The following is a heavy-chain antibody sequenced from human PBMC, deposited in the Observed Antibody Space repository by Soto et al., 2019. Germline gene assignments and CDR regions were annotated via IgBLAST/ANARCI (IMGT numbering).Heavy chain of an antibody. V-gene: IGHV3-30*18. D-gene: IGHD3-3*01. J-gene: IGHJ4*02. CDR1: GFNFSSYG. Sequence: QVQLVESGGGVVQPGRSLRLSCAASGFNFSSYGMHWVRQAPGKGLEWVAVISYDGVTKYYADSVKGRFTISRDNSKNTLYLQMTSLRGEDTAVYYCAKDHSGAYYDFWRGYFPDYWGQGTLVTVSS. CDR2: ISYDGVTK. CDR3: AKDHSGAYYDFWRGYFPDY.